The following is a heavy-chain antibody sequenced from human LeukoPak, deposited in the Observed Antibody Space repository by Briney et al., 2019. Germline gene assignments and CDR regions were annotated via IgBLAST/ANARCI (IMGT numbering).Heavy chain of an antibody. CDR2: MYYSGST. CDR3: ATKHGGSPLLHLNWFDP. V-gene: IGHV4-39*01. J-gene: IGHJ5*02. D-gene: IGHD2-15*01. CDR1: GGSISSSSYY. Sequence: PSETLSLTCTDSGGSISSSSYYWGWIRQPPGKGLEWIGSMYYSGSTYYNPSLKSRVIISVDTSKNQFSLKLSSVTAADTAVYYCATKHGGSPLLHLNWFDPWGQGTLVTVSS.